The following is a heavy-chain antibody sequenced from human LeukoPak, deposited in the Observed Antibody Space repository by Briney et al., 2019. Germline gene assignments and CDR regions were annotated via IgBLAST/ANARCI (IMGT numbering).Heavy chain of an antibody. CDR2: ISSSSSYI. Sequence: PGGSLRLSCAASGFTFSSYSMNWVRQAPGKGLEWVSSISSSSSYIYYADSVKGRFTISRDNAKNSLYLQMNTLRAEDTAVYYCAGDPYSSTWSYGMDVWGQGTTVTVSS. J-gene: IGHJ6*02. CDR1: GFTFSSYS. CDR3: AGDPYSSTWSYGMDV. D-gene: IGHD6-6*01. V-gene: IGHV3-21*04.